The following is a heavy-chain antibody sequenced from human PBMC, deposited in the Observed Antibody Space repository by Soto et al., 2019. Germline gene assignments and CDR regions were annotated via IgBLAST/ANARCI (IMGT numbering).Heavy chain of an antibody. CDR3: ARARPPPPRQYCSSTSCYYYYYYGMDV. CDR2: IWYDGSNK. D-gene: IGHD2-2*01. CDR1: GFTFSSYG. V-gene: IGHV3-33*01. J-gene: IGHJ6*02. Sequence: GGSLRLSCAASGFTFSSYGMHWVRQAPGKGLEWVAVIWYDGSNKYYADSVKGRFTISRDNSKNTLYLQMNSLRAEDTAVYYCARARPPPPRQYCSSTSCYYYYYYGMDVWGQGTTVTVSS.